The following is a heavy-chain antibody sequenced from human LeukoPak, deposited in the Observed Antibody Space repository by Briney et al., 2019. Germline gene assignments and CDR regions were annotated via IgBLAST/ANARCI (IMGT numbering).Heavy chain of an antibody. CDR1: GYSFTTYW. J-gene: IGHJ4*02. V-gene: IGHV5-51*01. CDR3: ARDAGHDY. Sequence: GESLKISCEGSGYSFTTYWIAWVRQMPGKGLEWMGIIYPRDSDTRYSPSFQGQVTISADKSISAAYLQWSSLKAEDTAVYYCARDAGHDYWGQGTLVTVSS. CDR2: IYPRDSDT.